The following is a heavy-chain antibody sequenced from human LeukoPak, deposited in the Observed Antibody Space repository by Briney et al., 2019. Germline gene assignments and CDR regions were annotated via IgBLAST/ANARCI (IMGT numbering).Heavy chain of an antibody. D-gene: IGHD1-26*01. Sequence: ASVKVSCKASGYTFTSYDINWVRQAPGQGLEWMGWMNPNSGNTGHAQKFQGRVTMTRNTSTRTAYMELSSLRSEDTAVYYCARIQEWENFDYWGQGTLVTVSS. J-gene: IGHJ4*02. CDR2: MNPNSGNT. CDR3: ARIQEWENFDY. V-gene: IGHV1-8*01. CDR1: GYTFTSYD.